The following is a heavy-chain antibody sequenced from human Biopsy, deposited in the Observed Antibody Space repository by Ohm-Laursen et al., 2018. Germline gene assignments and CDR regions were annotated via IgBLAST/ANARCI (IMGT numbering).Heavy chain of an antibody. D-gene: IGHD3-22*01. J-gene: IGHJ3*01. CDR3: AAGYYDTSGYYYRLNGFDV. CDR2: INPSGSDA. Sequence: ASVKVSCKASGYTFTNYYMHWVRQAPGQGLEWMGIINPSGSDATYAQKFQGRVTMTRDTSTSTAYMDLSSLRSEDTAVYYCAAGYYDTSGYYYRLNGFDVWGQGTMVTVSP. CDR1: GYTFTNYY. V-gene: IGHV1-46*01.